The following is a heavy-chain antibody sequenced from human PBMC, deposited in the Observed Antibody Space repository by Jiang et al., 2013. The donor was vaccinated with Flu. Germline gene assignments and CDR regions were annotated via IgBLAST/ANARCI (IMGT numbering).Heavy chain of an antibody. J-gene: IGHJ4*02. CDR2: ISAYNGNT. V-gene: IGHV1-18*01. CDR3: ARAVDDYGDYGY. Sequence: GYTFTSYGISWVRQAPGQGLEWMGWISAYNGNTNYAQKLQGRVTMTTDTSTSTAYMELRSLRSDDTAVYYCARAVDDYGDYGYWGQGTLVTVSS. CDR1: GYTFTSYG. D-gene: IGHD4-17*01.